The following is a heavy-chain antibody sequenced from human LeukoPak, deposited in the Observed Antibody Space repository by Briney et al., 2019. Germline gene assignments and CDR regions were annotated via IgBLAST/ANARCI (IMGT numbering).Heavy chain of an antibody. CDR1: GGSITSGTYY. V-gene: IGHV4-61*02. D-gene: IGHD6-13*01. J-gene: IGHJ6*04. CDR2: FYTSGST. CDR3: ARVITAAAAQDV. Sequence: PSETLSLTCTVSGGSITSGTYYWSWIRQPAGKGLERIGRFYTSGSTNYNPSLKSRVTVSVDTSKNQFSLKLSSVTAADTAVYYCARVITAAAAQDVWGKGTTVTVSS.